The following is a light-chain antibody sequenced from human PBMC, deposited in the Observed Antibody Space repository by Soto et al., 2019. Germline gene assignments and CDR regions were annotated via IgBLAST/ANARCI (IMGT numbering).Light chain of an antibody. CDR2: DAS. CDR3: QQSSNWPLT. V-gene: IGKV3-11*01. Sequence: EIVLTQSPATLSLSPGERATLSCRASQSVSSYLACYQQKPGQAPRLLIYDASNRATGIPARFSGSGSGTDFTLTISSLEPEDFAVYYCQQSSNWPLTFGGGTKVEIK. CDR1: QSVSSY. J-gene: IGKJ4*01.